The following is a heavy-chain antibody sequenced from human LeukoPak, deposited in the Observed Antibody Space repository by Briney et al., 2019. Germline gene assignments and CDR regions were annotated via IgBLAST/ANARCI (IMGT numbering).Heavy chain of an antibody. CDR3: AGRDQITGWSFDY. J-gene: IGHJ4*02. D-gene: IGHD6-19*01. CDR2: IHTSGRT. V-gene: IGHV4-4*07. Sequence: SETLSLTCIVSGGSISSYYWSWIRQPAGKGLEWIGQIHTSGRTDYNPSLKSRVATSVDTSKNQFSLELSSVAAADTALYYCAGRDQITGWSFDYWGQGALVTVSS. CDR1: GGSISSYY.